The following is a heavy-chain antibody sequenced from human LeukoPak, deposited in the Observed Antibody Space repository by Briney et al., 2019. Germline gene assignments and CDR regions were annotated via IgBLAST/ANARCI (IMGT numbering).Heavy chain of an antibody. V-gene: IGHV3-48*04. CDR1: RFPFSSSS. CDR3: AGNRILTGYYLFDY. D-gene: IGHD3-9*01. J-gene: IGHJ4*02. Sequence: GGSLRLSCAASRFPFSSSSMNWVRQAPGKGLEWVSYISSSGTTIYYADSVKGRFTISRDNAKNSLYLQMNSLRAEDTAVYYCAGNRILTGYYLFDYWGQGTLVTVSS. CDR2: ISSSGTTI.